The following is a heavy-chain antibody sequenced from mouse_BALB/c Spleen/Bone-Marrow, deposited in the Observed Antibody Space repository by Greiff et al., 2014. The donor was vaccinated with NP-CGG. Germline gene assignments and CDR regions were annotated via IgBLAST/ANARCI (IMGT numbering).Heavy chain of an antibody. CDR1: GYTFTSYV. J-gene: IGHJ2*01. D-gene: IGHD1-1*01. Sequence: VQLQQSGPELVKPGASVKMSCMASGYTFTSYVMHWVKQKPGQGLEWIGYINPFNDSIEYNEKFKVKATLTSDKSSSTAYMELSSLTSEDSAVYYCARGTTVVGDYWGQGTTLTVSS. V-gene: IGHV1-14*01. CDR2: INPFNDSI. CDR3: ARGTTVVGDY.